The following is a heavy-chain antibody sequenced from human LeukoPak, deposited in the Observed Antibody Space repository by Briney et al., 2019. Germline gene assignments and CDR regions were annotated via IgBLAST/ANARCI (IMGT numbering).Heavy chain of an antibody. CDR1: GYTLSSYG. V-gene: IGHV1-18*01. Sequence: ASVKVSCKASGYTLSSYGISWVRQAPGQGLEWMGWISGYDGNAKYAQKLQGRVTMTTDTSTSTAYMELRSLRSDDTAVYYCARGLLWFGELLNFGYWGQGTLVTVSS. CDR2: ISGYDGNA. D-gene: IGHD3-10*01. CDR3: ARGLLWFGELLNFGY. J-gene: IGHJ4*02.